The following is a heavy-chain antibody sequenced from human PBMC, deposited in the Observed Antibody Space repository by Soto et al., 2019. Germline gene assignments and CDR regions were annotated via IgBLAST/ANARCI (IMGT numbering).Heavy chain of an antibody. V-gene: IGHV3-9*01. CDR3: AKDRRYCSSTSCPAVGPFDY. J-gene: IGHJ4*02. D-gene: IGHD2-2*01. Sequence: GGSLRLSCAASGFTFDDYAMHWVRQAPGKGLEWVSGISWNSGSIGYADSVKGRFTISRDNAKNSLYLQMNSLRAEDTALYYCAKDRRYCSSTSCPAVGPFDYWGQGTLVTVSS. CDR1: GFTFDDYA. CDR2: ISWNSGSI.